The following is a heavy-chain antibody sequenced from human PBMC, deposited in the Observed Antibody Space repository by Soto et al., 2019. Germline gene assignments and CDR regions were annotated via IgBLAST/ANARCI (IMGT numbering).Heavy chain of an antibody. V-gene: IGHV1-18*04. CDR3: ASLEDSSGYGDFGY. Sequence: ASVKVSCKASGYTFTSYGISWVRQAPGQGLEWMGWISAYNGNTNYAQKLQGRVTMTTDTSTSTAYMELRSLRSDDTAVYYCASLEDSSGYGDFGYWCEGTLVTVSS. CDR2: ISAYNGNT. J-gene: IGHJ4*02. D-gene: IGHD3-22*01. CDR1: GYTFTSYG.